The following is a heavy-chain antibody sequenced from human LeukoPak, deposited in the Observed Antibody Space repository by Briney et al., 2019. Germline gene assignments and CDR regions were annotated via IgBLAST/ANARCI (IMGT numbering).Heavy chain of an antibody. V-gene: IGHV3-74*01. J-gene: IGHJ3*02. CDR3: ARAPGRNEAFDM. CDR1: GFTVSSNY. Sequence: GGSLRLSCAASGFTVSSNYMSWVRQAPGKGLVWVSRISSDGTATNFADSVKGRFTISRDNAKSTLYLQMNSLRGEDTAVYYCARAPGRNEAFDMWGQGTMVTVSS. D-gene: IGHD1-26*01. CDR2: ISSDGTAT.